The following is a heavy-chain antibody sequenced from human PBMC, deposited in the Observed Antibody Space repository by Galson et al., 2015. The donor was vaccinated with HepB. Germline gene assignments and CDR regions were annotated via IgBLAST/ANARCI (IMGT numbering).Heavy chain of an antibody. Sequence: SLRLSCAATGFTFSSYAMHWVRQAPGKGLEWVAVISYDGSNKYYADSVKGRFTISRDNSKNTLYLQMNSLRAEDTAVYYCARVHLDYGDYYWYFDLWGRGTLVTVSS. CDR2: ISYDGSNK. V-gene: IGHV3-30-3*01. J-gene: IGHJ2*01. CDR1: GFTFSSYA. D-gene: IGHD4-17*01. CDR3: ARVHLDYGDYYWYFDL.